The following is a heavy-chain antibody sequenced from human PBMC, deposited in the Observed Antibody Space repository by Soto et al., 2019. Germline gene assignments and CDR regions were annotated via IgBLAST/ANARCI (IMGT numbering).Heavy chain of an antibody. J-gene: IGHJ4*02. D-gene: IGHD1-26*01. V-gene: IGHV3-30-3*01. CDR2: ISHDGNNK. Sequence: QVQLVESGGGVVQPGRSLRLSCAASGFTFSSYVMHWVRQTPGRGLEWVAFISHDGNNKYYADSVKGRFTISRDNSENTLYLTMDSLRAEDTAVYYCARDDEGGSDCDLGYWGQGTLVTVSS. CDR1: GFTFSSYV. CDR3: ARDDEGGSDCDLGY.